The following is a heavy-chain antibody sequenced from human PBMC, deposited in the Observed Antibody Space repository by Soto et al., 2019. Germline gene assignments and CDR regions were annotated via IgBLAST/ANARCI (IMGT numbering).Heavy chain of an antibody. D-gene: IGHD6-6*01. CDR2: IYHSGST. Sequence: SETLSLTCAVSGYSISSGYYWGWIRQPPGKGLEWIGSIYHSGSTYYNPSLKSRVTISVDTSKNQFSLKLSSVTAADTAVYYCAREKSSSSRVNRHNWVDPWGQGTLGTVS. J-gene: IGHJ5*02. V-gene: IGHV4-38-2*02. CDR1: GYSISSGYY. CDR3: AREKSSSSRVNRHNWVDP.